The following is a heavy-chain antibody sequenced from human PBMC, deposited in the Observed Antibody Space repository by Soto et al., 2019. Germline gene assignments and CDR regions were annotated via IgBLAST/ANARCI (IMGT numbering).Heavy chain of an antibody. D-gene: IGHD5-12*01. V-gene: IGHV3-30*18. CDR2: ISYDGSNK. Sequence: GGSLRLSCAASGFTFSIYGMHWVRHAPGKGLEWVAVISYDGSNKYYADSVKGRFTISRDNSKNTLYLQMNSLRAEDTAVYYCAKDWLDGYNYFDYWGQGTLVTVSS. J-gene: IGHJ4*02. CDR3: AKDWLDGYNYFDY. CDR1: GFTFSIYG.